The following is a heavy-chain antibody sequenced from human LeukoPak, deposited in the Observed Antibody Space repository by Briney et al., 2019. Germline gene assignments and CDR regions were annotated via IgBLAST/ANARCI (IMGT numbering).Heavy chain of an antibody. CDR3: AKDGMYYDFWSGYYFTYYYYYMDV. D-gene: IGHD3-3*01. CDR2: TSYGKSNK. CDR1: TFTFYSFG. Sequence: GVSVTFYCAASTFTFYSFGLQRLPPAPGLERMGGTVTSYGKSNKYHKDPGRVRFTISRANSRNTLNLQMNSLRAEDKAVYYCAKDGMYYDFWSGYYFTYYYYYMDVWGKGTTVTVSS. J-gene: IGHJ6*03. V-gene: IGHV3-30*18.